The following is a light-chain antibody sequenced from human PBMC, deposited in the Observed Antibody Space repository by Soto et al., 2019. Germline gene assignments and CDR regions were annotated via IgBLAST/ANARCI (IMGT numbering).Light chain of an antibody. J-gene: IGKJ1*01. V-gene: IGKV3D-15*01. Sequence: EIVMTQSPATRSVSPGERATLSCRASQSVSSNLAWYQQKPGQAPRLLIYGASTRATGIPAMFSGSGSGTDCTRTISSLQSEDFAVAYCQQYNNSTATFGQGTKVDIK. CDR1: QSVSSN. CDR3: QQYNNSTAT. CDR2: GAS.